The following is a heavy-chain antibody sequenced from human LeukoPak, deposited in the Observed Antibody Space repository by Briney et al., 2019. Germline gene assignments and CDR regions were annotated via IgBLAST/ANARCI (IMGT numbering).Heavy chain of an antibody. CDR1: GGSISSHY. J-gene: IGHJ2*01. CDR2: IYYSGST. V-gene: IGHV4-59*11. CDR3: ARFPRVGATVWYFDL. D-gene: IGHD1-26*01. Sequence: SETLSLTCTVSGGSISSHYWSWIRQPPGKGLERIGYIYYSGSTNYNPSLKSRVTISVDTSKNQFSLKLSPVTAADTAVYYCARFPRVGATVWYFDLWGRGTLVTVSS.